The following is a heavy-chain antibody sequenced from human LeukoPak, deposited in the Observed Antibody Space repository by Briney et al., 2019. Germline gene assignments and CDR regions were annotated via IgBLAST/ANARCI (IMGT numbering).Heavy chain of an antibody. CDR2: IWYDGSKT. CDR3: AKSIIGGKSTSCCYFDY. D-gene: IGHD2-2*01. J-gene: IGHJ4*02. V-gene: IGHV3-33*06. CDR1: GFTFNHYG. Sequence: PGGSLRLSCAASGFTFNHYGVHWVRQAPGKGLEWVAVIWYDGSKTYYADSVKGRFTISRDNSKNTLYLQMNSLRAEDTAVYYCAKSIIGGKSTSCCYFDYWGQGTLVTVSS.